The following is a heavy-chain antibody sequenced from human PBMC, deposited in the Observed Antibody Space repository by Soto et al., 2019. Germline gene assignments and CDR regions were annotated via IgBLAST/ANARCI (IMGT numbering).Heavy chain of an antibody. CDR3: ARGGGKIPTYSSSRSVFDY. Sequence: SQTLSLTCAISGDSVSSNSAAWNWIRQSPSRGLEWLGRTYYRSKWYNDYSVSVKSRITINPDTSKNQFSLQLNSVTPEDTAVYYCARGGGKIPTYSSSRSVFDYWGQGTLVTGSS. CDR2: TYYRSKWYN. J-gene: IGHJ4*02. V-gene: IGHV6-1*01. D-gene: IGHD6-13*01. CDR1: GDSVSSNSAA.